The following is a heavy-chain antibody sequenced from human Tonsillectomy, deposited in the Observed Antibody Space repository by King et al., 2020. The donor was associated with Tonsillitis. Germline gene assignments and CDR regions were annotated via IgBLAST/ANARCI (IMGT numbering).Heavy chain of an antibody. D-gene: IGHD2-2*01. CDR1: GGSISSGSYY. Sequence: HVQLQESGPGLVKPSQTLSLTCTVSGGSISSGSYYWSWIRQPAGKGLEWIGRIYTSGSTNYNPSLKSRVTMSVDTSKNQFSLTLSSVTAADTAVYYCAMVYCSSTSCYYFDYWGQGTLVTVSS. CDR2: IYTSGST. J-gene: IGHJ4*02. V-gene: IGHV4-61*02. CDR3: AMVYCSSTSCYYFDY.